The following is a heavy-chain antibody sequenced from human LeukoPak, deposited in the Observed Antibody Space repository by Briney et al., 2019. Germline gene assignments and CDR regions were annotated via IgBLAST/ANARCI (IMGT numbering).Heavy chain of an antibody. CDR2: ISGSGGST. CDR1: GFTFSSYA. D-gene: IGHD2-15*01. V-gene: IGHV3-23*01. CDR3: AKSVMIVVVAANYSAG. J-gene: IGHJ4*02. Sequence: GGSLRLSCAASGFTFSSYAMSWVRQAPGKGLEWVSAISGSGGSTYYADSVKGRFTISRDNSKNTLYLQMNSLRAEDTAVYYCAKSVMIVVVAANYSAGWSQGSLVTV.